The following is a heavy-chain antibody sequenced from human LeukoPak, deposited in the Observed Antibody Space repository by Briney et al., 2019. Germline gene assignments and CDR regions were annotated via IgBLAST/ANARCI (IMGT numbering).Heavy chain of an antibody. CDR2: IYYSGRT. J-gene: IGHJ4*02. CDR3: ARHPPSTVTPFDY. V-gene: IGHV4-59*08. D-gene: IGHD4-17*01. CDR1: GVSISSDH. Sequence: NPSETLSLTCTVSGVSISSDHWNWIRQPPGKGLEWIGCIYYSGRTYYNPSLKSRVTISVDTSKNQFSLKLSSVTAADTAVYYCARHPPSTVTPFDYWGQGTLVTVSS.